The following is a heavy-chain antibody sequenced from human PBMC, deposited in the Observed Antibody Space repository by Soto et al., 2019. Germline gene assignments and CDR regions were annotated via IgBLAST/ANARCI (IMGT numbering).Heavy chain of an antibody. Sequence: QVQLQQWGAGLLKPSETLSLTCAVYGGSFSGYYWSWIRQPPGKGLEWIGEINHSGSTNYNPSLKSRVPISVDTSKNQFSLKLSSVTAADTAVYYCARGGIGDIVVVTATYYFDYWGQGTLVTVSS. CDR1: GGSFSGYY. V-gene: IGHV4-34*01. J-gene: IGHJ4*02. CDR3: ARGGIGDIVVVTATYYFDY. D-gene: IGHD2-21*02. CDR2: INHSGST.